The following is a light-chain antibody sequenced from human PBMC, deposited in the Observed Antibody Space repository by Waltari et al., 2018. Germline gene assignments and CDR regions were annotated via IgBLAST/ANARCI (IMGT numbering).Light chain of an antibody. V-gene: IGLV3-21*02. J-gene: IGLJ2*01. Sequence: SYVLTQPPSVSVAPGETARITCGGNNIGSKSVNWYQQKPGQAPALVVYDDTDRPSGIPERFSGSHSGNTATLTISRVEAGDEADYYCQVWDSTSDHVVFGGGTKLTVL. CDR3: QVWDSTSDHVV. CDR2: DDT. CDR1: NIGSKS.